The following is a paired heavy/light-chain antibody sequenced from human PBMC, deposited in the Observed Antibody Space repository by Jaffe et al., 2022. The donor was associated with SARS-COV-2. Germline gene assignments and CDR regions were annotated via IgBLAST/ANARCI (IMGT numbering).Light chain of an antibody. CDR2: GAS. Sequence: EIVLTQSPGTLSLSPGERATLSCRASQSVSSSYLAWYQQKPGQAPRLLIYGASSRATGIPDRFSGSGSGTDFTLTISRLEPEDFAVYYCQQYGSSRYTFGQGTKLEIK. CDR3: QQYGSSRYT. V-gene: IGKV3-20*01. CDR1: QSVSSSY. J-gene: IGKJ2*01.
Heavy chain of an antibody. J-gene: IGHJ3*02. D-gene: IGHD3-3*01. V-gene: IGHV3-66*02. Sequence: EVQLVESGGGLVQPGGSLRLSCAASGFTVSSNYMSWVRQAPGKGLEWVSVIYSGGSTYYADSVKGRFTISRDNSKNTLYLQMNTLRAEDTAVYFCARDLPAFGVVNIHSRTFDIWGQGTMVTVSS. CDR2: IYSGGST. CDR1: GFTVSSNY. CDR3: ARDLPAFGVVNIHSRTFDI.